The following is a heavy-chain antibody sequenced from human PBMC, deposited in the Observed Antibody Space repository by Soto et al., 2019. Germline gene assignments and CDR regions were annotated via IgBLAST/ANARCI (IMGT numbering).Heavy chain of an antibody. V-gene: IGHV4-30-2*01. J-gene: IGHJ4*02. CDR3: ARVTIRVPDGYNIFDY. D-gene: IGHD5-12*01. CDR2: IYHSGST. Sequence: SETLSLTCAVSGGSISSGGYSWSWIRQPPGKGLEWIGYIYHSGSTYYNPSLKSRVTISVDRSKNQFSLKLSSVTAADTAVYYCARVTIRVPDGYNIFDYWGQGTLVTVSS. CDR1: GGSISSGGYS.